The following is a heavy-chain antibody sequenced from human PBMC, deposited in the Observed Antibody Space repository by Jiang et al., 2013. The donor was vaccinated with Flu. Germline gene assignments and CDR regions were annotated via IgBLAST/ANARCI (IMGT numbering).Heavy chain of an antibody. J-gene: IGHJ4*02. V-gene: IGHV1-69*04. Sequence: GAEVKKPGSSVKVSCKASGGTFSSYTISWVRQAPGQGLEWMGRIIPILGIANYAQKFQGRVTITADKSTSTAYMELSSLRSEDTAVYYCARDVGIVGAQPFDYWGQGTLVTVSS. CDR1: GGTFSSYT. D-gene: IGHD1-26*01. CDR2: IIPILGIA. CDR3: ARDVGIVGAQPFDY.